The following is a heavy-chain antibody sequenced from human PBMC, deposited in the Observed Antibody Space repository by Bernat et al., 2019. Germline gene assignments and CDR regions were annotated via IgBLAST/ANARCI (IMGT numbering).Heavy chain of an antibody. D-gene: IGHD4-17*01. CDR3: ARDYGDEEGGYYYYGMDV. J-gene: IGHJ6*02. CDR2: ISAYNGNT. Sequence: QVQLVQSGAEVKKPGASVKVSCKASGYTFTSYGISWVRQAPGQGLEWMGWISAYNGNTNYAQKLQDRVTMTTDTSTSTAYMELRSLRSDETAVYYCARDYGDEEGGYYYYGMDVWGQGTTVTVSS. CDR1: GYTFTSYG. V-gene: IGHV1-18*01.